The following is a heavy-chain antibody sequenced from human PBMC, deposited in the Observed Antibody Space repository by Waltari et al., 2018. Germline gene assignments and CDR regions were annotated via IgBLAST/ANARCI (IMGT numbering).Heavy chain of an antibody. Sequence: QVQLVESGGGVVQPGRSLRLSCAASGFTFSSYGMHWVRQAPGKGLEWVAVFRYDGSKKYYADSVKGHFTISRDNSKNTLYLQRNSLRAEDTAVYYCAREHSIAVAGTPYAFDIWGQGTMVTVSS. V-gene: IGHV3-33*01. CDR2: FRYDGSKK. CDR3: AREHSIAVAGTPYAFDI. J-gene: IGHJ3*02. CDR1: GFTFSSYG. D-gene: IGHD6-19*01.